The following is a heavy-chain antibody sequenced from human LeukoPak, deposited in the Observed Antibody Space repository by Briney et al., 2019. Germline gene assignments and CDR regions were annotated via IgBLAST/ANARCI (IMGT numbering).Heavy chain of an antibody. CDR2: ISSDNSYI. CDR3: ARGPAAIDN. V-gene: IGHV3-21*06. CDR1: GFSFSTSV. Sequence: EGSLRLSCAASGFSFSTSVMNWVRQAPGKGLEWVSSISSDNSYIYYADSVRGRFTISRDNAKNSLHLQMSSLRVDDTAVYFCARGPAAIDNWGQGALVTVSS. J-gene: IGHJ4*02. D-gene: IGHD2-2*01.